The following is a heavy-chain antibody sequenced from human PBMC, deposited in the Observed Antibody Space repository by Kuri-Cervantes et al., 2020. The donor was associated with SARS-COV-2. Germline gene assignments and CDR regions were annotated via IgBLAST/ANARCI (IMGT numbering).Heavy chain of an antibody. CDR2: ISSSSSYI. D-gene: IGHD2-2*01. V-gene: IGHV3-21*01. CDR3: ARGSCSSTSCYYTNWFDP. Sequence: GESLKISRAASGFTFRSYSMNWVRQAPGKGLEWVSSISSSSSYIYYADSVKGRFTISRDNAKNSLYLQMNSLRAEDTAVYYCARGSCSSTSCYYTNWFDPWGQGTLVTVSS. CDR1: GFTFRSYS. J-gene: IGHJ5*02.